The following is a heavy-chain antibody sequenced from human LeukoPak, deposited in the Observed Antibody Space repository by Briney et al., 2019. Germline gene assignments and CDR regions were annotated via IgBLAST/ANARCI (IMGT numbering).Heavy chain of an antibody. D-gene: IGHD2-15*01. CDR2: INPNSGGT. Sequence: ASVKVSCKASGYTFTGYYMHWVRQAPGRGLEWMGRINPNSGGTNYAQKFQGRVTMTRDTSISTAYMELSRLRSDDTAVYYCARDRGYCSGGSCYDYYYYMDVWGKGTTVTVSS. CDR1: GYTFTGYY. J-gene: IGHJ6*03. V-gene: IGHV1-2*06. CDR3: ARDRGYCSGGSCYDYYYYMDV.